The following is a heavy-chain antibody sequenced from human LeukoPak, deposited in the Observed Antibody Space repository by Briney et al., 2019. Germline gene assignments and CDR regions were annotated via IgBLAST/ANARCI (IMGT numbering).Heavy chain of an antibody. CDR1: GGSISSYY. J-gene: IGHJ6*03. CDR2: IYYSGST. Sequence: SETLSLTCTVSGGSISSYYWSWIRQPPGKGLEWIGYIYYSGSTNYNPSLKSRVTISVDTSKNQFSLKLRSVTAADTAVYYCARVSGAARPLYYYYMDVWGKGTTVTVSS. V-gene: IGHV4-59*12. CDR3: ARVSGAARPLYYYYMDV. D-gene: IGHD6-6*01.